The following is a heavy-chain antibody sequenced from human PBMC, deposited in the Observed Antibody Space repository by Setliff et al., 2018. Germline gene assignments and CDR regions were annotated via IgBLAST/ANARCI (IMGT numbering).Heavy chain of an antibody. CDR2: INHRGST. CDR3: ARGRSIAARLLDS. CDR1: GYSISSGYH. J-gene: IGHJ4*02. V-gene: IGHV4-38-2*01. Sequence: SETLSLTCAVSGYSISSGYHWAWIRQLPGKGLEWIGEINHRGSTNYNPSLKSRATISIDTSKDQFSLKLISMSAADTAVYFCARGRSIAARLLDSWGQGALVTVSS. D-gene: IGHD6-6*01.